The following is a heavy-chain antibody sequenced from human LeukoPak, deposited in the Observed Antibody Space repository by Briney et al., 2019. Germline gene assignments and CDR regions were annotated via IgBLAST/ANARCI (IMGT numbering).Heavy chain of an antibody. Sequence: SGGSLRLSCAASGFTFSSYAMHWVRQAPGKGLEWVAVILYDGSNKYYADSVKGRFTISRDNSKNTLYLQMNSLRAEDTAVYYCARDSSRTMIVVNPDYWGQGSLVTVSS. CDR3: ARDSSRTMIVVNPDY. CDR2: ILYDGSNK. CDR1: GFTFSSYA. J-gene: IGHJ4*02. D-gene: IGHD3-22*01. V-gene: IGHV3-30-3*01.